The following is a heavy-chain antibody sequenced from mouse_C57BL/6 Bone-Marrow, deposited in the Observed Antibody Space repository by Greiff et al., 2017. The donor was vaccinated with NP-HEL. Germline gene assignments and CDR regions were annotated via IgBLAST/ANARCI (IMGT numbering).Heavy chain of an antibody. V-gene: IGHV1-63*01. CDR2: IYPGGGYT. CDR1: GYTFTNYW. D-gene: IGHD3-2*02. J-gene: IGHJ4*01. Sequence: QVQLQQSGAELVRPGTSVKMSCKASGYTFTNYWIGWAKQRPGHGLEWIGDIYPGGGYTNYNETFKGKATLTADKSSSTAYMQFSSLTSEDSAIYYCARYGAQATYEATDYWDRGNSVTVSA. CDR3: ARYGAQATYEATDY.